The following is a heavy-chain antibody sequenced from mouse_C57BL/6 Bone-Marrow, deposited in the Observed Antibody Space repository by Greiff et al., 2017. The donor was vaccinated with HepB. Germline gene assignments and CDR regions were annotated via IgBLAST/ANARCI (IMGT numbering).Heavy chain of an antibody. CDR1: GYTFTSYD. Sequence: QVQLKQSGPELVKPGASVKLSCKASGYTFTSYDINWVKQRPGQGLEWIGWIYPRDGSTKYNEKFKGKATLTVDTSSSTAYMELHSLTSEDSAVYFCERNYGSSSYAMDYWGQGTSVTVSS. CDR3: ERNYGSSSYAMDY. J-gene: IGHJ4*01. D-gene: IGHD1-1*01. V-gene: IGHV1-85*01. CDR2: IYPRDGST.